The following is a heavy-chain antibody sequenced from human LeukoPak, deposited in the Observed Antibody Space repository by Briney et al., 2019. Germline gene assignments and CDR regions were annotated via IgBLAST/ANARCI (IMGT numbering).Heavy chain of an antibody. V-gene: IGHV4-34*01. CDR1: GGSFSGYY. CDR3: ARDRDSGDYVVDY. Sequence: PSETLSLTCAVYGGSFSGYYWSWIRQPPGKGLEWIGTIYHSGSTYYNPSLKSRVTISVDTSKNQFSLKLSSVTAADTAAYYCARDRDSGDYVVDYWGQGTLVTVSS. D-gene: IGHD4-17*01. J-gene: IGHJ4*02. CDR2: IYHSGST.